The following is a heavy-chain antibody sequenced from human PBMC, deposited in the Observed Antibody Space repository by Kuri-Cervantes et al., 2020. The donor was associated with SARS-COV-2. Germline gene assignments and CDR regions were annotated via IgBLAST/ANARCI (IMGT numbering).Heavy chain of an antibody. V-gene: IGHV3-7*04. D-gene: IGHD3-3*01. CDR2: IKQDGSEK. CDR1: GFTFSSYE. J-gene: IGHJ4*02. Sequence: LSLTCAASGFTFSSYEMNWVRQAPGKGLEWVANIKQDGSEKYYVDSVKGRFTISRDNAKNSLYLQMNSLRAEYTAVYYCARAVLGVVAYFDYWGQGTLVTVSS. CDR3: ARAVLGVVAYFDY.